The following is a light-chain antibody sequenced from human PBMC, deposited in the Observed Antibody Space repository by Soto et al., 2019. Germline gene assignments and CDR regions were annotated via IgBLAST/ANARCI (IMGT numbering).Light chain of an antibody. CDR2: AAS. J-gene: IGKJ5*01. CDR3: QQLNSYPAT. Sequence: DIQLTQSPSFLSASVGDRVTITCRASQGISSYLAWYQQKPGKAPKLLMYAASTLQSGVPSRFSGSGSGTEFTLTISSLQPEDFATYFCQQLNSYPATFGQGTLLEIK. V-gene: IGKV1-9*01. CDR1: QGISSY.